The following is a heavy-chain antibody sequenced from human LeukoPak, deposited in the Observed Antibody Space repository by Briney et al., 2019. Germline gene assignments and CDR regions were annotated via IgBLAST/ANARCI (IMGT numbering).Heavy chain of an antibody. V-gene: IGHV3-48*04. CDR1: GFTFSSYS. CDR2: ISSDGSAI. CDR3: ARGQYYYDSSGYTFDY. D-gene: IGHD3-22*01. J-gene: IGHJ4*02. Sequence: GGSLRLSCAASGFTFSSYSMNWVRQAPGKGLEWVSYISSDGSAITYADSVRGRFTISRDNAENSLYLQMNSLRAEDTALYHCARGQYYYDSSGYTFDYWGQGTLVTVSS.